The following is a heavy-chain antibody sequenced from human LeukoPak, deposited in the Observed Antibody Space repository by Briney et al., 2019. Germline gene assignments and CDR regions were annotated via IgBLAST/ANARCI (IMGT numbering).Heavy chain of an antibody. V-gene: IGHV3-11*01. D-gene: IGHD7-27*01. CDR2: ISSSGSTI. Sequence: GGSLRLSCAASGFTFSTYWMHWVRQAPGKGLEWVSYISSSGSTIYYADSVKGRFTISRDNAKNSLYLQMNSLRAEDTAVYYCARTLGPHDAFDIWGQGTMVTVSS. CDR1: GFTFSTYW. J-gene: IGHJ3*02. CDR3: ARTLGPHDAFDI.